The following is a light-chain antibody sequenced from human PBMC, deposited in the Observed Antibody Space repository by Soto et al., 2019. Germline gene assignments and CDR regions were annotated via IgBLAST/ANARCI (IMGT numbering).Light chain of an antibody. CDR1: QSVSNNY. J-gene: IGKJ1*01. V-gene: IGKV3-20*01. CDR2: GAS. Sequence: SVLTQSPGTLSLSPGERATLSCRASQSVSNNYLAWYQQKPGQAPRLLIYGASNRATGIPDRFSGSGSGTDFTLTISRLEPEDFAVYYCQQYGSSGKFAQRTKV. CDR3: QQYGSSGK.